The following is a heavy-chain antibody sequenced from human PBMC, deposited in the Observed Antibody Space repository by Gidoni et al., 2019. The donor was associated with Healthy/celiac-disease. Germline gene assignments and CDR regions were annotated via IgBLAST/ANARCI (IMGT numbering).Heavy chain of an antibody. J-gene: IGHJ4*02. D-gene: IGHD1-26*01. V-gene: IGHV1-2*02. Sequence: QVQLVQSGAEVKKPGASVKVSCKASGYTFTGYYMHWVRQAPGQGLEWMGWINPYSGGTNYAQKFQGRVTMTRDTTISTAYMELSRLKSDDTAVYYCARDRDGGSYYEYYFDHWGQGTLVTVSS. CDR1: GYTFTGYY. CDR3: ARDRDGGSYYEYYFDH. CDR2: INPYSGGT.